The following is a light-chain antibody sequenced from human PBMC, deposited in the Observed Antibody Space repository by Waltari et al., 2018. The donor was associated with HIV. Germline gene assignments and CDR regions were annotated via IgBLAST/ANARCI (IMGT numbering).Light chain of an antibody. CDR2: NTD. V-gene: IGLV1-44*01. CDR3: GTWDADLDGPV. Sequence: QSVPTQPPSASGTPGQTISISCSGSRPNVRSNNVYWYQHIPPTAPHLIIYNTDQRPSGVAARFSASKTGTSASLAISGLQPGDEGLYYCGTWDADLDGPVFGGGTKVTVL. CDR1: RPNVRSNN. J-gene: IGLJ3*02.